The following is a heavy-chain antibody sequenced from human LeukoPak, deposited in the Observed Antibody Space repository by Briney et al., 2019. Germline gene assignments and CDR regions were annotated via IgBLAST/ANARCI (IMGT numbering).Heavy chain of an antibody. D-gene: IGHD1-14*01. Sequence: ASVKVSCKASGYTFTSYGISWVRQAPGQGLEWMGWISAYSGDTNYAQKFQGRATMTTDTSTSTAYMELSSLRSEDTAVYYCATAGEFDIWGQGTMVTVSS. J-gene: IGHJ3*02. CDR2: ISAYSGDT. V-gene: IGHV1-18*01. CDR3: ATAGEFDI. CDR1: GYTFTSYG.